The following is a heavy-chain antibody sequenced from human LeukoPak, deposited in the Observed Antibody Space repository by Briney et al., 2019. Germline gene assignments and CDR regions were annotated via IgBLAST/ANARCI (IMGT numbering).Heavy chain of an antibody. D-gene: IGHD4-17*01. J-gene: IGHJ4*02. CDR3: AKGRGTAVTSAANY. V-gene: IGHV3-23*01. CDR2: ISGSGDNT. Sequence: GGSLRLSCAASGFTFSSYAMSWVRQAPGKGLEWVSSISGSGDNTYYADSVKDRFSIPRDNSKTTVSLQMNSLRAEDTAVYYCAKGRGTAVTSAANYWGQGTLVTVSS. CDR1: GFTFSSYA.